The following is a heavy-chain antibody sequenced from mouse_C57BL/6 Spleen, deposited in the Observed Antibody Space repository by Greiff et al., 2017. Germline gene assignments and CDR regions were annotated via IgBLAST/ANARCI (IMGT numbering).Heavy chain of an antibody. CDR1: GYSFTGYY. Sequence: VQLQQSGPELVKPGASVKISCKASGYSFTGYYMNWVKQSPEKSLEWIGEINPSTGGTTYNQKFKAKATLTVDKSSSTAYMQLKSLTSEDSAVYYCARYYYYSSYPFAYWGQSTTLTVSS. CDR2: INPSTGGT. CDR3: ARYYYYSSYPFAY. J-gene: IGHJ2*01. V-gene: IGHV1-42*01. D-gene: IGHD1-1*01.